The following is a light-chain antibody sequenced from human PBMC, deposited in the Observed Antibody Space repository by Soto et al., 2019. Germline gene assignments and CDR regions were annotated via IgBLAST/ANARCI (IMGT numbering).Light chain of an antibody. CDR3: LQDYNFPQT. V-gene: IGKV1-6*01. J-gene: IGKJ1*01. CDR1: QDIRND. CDR2: GAS. Sequence: IQVAQSPPSLSASVGDTVTITCRASQDIRNDLGWYQQKPGRAPKLLIYGASNLQSGLPSRFSGSVSGTEFTLTISSLQPEDFATYYCLQDYNFPQTFGQGTKVEIK.